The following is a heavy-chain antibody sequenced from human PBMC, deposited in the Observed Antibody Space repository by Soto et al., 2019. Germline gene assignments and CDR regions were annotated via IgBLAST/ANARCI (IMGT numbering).Heavy chain of an antibody. Sequence: GGSLRLSCAASGFPCSSYAMHWVRQAPGKGLEWVAVISYDGSNKYYADSVKGRFTISRDNSKNTLYLQMNSLRAEDTAVYYCARAPYYYDSSGYPTPFDIWGQGTMVTVSS. V-gene: IGHV3-30-3*01. CDR1: GFPCSSYA. D-gene: IGHD3-22*01. J-gene: IGHJ3*02. CDR3: ARAPYYYDSSGYPTPFDI. CDR2: ISYDGSNK.